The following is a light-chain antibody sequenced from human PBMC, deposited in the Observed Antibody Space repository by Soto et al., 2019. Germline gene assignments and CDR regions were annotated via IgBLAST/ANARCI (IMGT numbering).Light chain of an antibody. CDR1: QSISSW. V-gene: IGKV1-5*01. J-gene: IGKJ4*01. CDR2: DAS. CDR3: QQYNRYSLT. Sequence: DIPMTQSPSTLSASVGDRVTITCRASQSISSWLAWYQQKPGKAPKLLIYDASSFESGVPSRFSGSGSDTEFTLTINNLQPDDFATYHCQQYNRYSLTFGGGTKVEIK.